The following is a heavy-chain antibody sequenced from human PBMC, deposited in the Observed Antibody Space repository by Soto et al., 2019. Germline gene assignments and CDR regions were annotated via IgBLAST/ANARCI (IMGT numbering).Heavy chain of an antibody. CDR3: ARDLMDDSSGYYYFNWFDP. CDR1: GGTFSSYA. CDR2: IIPIFGTA. D-gene: IGHD3-22*01. Sequence: GAPVKVSCKASGGTFSSYAISWVRQAPGQGLEWMGGIIPIFGTANYAQKFQGRVTITADESTSTAYMELSSLRSEDTAVYYCARDLMDDSSGYYYFNWFDPWGQGTLVTVSS. V-gene: IGHV1-69*13. J-gene: IGHJ5*02.